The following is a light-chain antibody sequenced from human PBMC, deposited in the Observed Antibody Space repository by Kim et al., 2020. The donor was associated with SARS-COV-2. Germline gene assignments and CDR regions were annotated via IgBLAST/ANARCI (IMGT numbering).Light chain of an antibody. V-gene: IGKV1-39*01. J-gene: IGKJ2*01. Sequence: SASQGERVSITGRASEPFRPSVNWYQQKPGTAPKLLIYAISRLHSGVPSRFSGSGSGTDFTLTITSLQPEDSATYFCQQSHGFPYTFGQGTKLEI. CDR3: QQSHGFPYT. CDR1: EPFRPS. CDR2: AIS.